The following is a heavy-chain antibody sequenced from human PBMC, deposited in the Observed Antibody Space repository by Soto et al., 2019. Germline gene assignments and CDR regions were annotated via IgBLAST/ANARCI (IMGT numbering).Heavy chain of an antibody. Sequence: QVQLVQSGAEVKRPGSSVKVSCKASGDTFNFYSINWVRQAPGLGLEWMGRVNPIVSRSNYAQKFQGRVTMTAHKSTSTAYMELSSLRSEDTAIYYCESSYGSGYRAFDYWGEGALVTVSS. CDR3: ESSYGSGYRAFDY. V-gene: IGHV1-69*02. J-gene: IGHJ4*02. CDR1: GDTFNFYS. CDR2: VNPIVSRS. D-gene: IGHD3-10*01.